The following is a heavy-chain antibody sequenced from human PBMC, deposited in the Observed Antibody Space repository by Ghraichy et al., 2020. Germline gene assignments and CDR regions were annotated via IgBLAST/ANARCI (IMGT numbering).Heavy chain of an antibody. Sequence: ASVKVSCKASGYTFTGYYMHWVRQAPGQGLEWMGWINPNSGGTNYAQKFQGRVTMTRDTSISTAYMELSRLRSDDTAVYYCAREGVITMVRGDPRGNWFDPWGQGTLVTVSS. CDR2: INPNSGGT. J-gene: IGHJ5*02. CDR1: GYTFTGYY. V-gene: IGHV1-2*02. D-gene: IGHD3-10*01. CDR3: AREGVITMVRGDPRGNWFDP.